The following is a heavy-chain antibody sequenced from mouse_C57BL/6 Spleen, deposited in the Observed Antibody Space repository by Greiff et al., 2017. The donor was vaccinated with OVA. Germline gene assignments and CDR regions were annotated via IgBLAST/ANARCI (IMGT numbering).Heavy chain of an antibody. D-gene: IGHD1-2*01. Sequence: VQLQQPGAELVKPGASVKLSCKASGYTFTSYWMHWVKQRPGQGLEWIGMIHPNSGSTNYNEKFKSKATLTVDKSSSTAYMQLSSLTSEDSAVYYGARDGDYDGFWFAYWGQGTLVTVSA. J-gene: IGHJ3*01. V-gene: IGHV1-64*01. CDR3: ARDGDYDGFWFAY. CDR1: GYTFTSYW. CDR2: IHPNSGST.